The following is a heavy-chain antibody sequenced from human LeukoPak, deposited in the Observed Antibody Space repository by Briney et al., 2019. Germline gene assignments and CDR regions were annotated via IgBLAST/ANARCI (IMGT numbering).Heavy chain of an antibody. J-gene: IGHJ6*02. V-gene: IGHV4-4*07. Sequence: SETLSLTCTVSGGSISSYYWSWIGQPAGKDLDGIGLIYTSGSTNYNPSLKSRVTMSVDTSKNQFSLKLSSVTAADTAVYYCARGGSGWYGNYYYGMDVWGQGTTVTVSS. CDR1: GGSISSYY. D-gene: IGHD6-19*01. CDR2: IYTSGST. CDR3: ARGGSGWYGNYYYGMDV.